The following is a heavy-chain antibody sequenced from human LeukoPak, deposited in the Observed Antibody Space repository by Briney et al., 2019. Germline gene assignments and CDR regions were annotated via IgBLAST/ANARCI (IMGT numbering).Heavy chain of an antibody. D-gene: IGHD6-13*01. Sequence: GGSLRLSCAASGFTFSSYAMSWVRQAPGKGLEWVSAISGSGGSTYYADSVKGRFTISRDNSKNTQYLQMNTLRAEDTAVYYCAKPPPRGPNSSSKRGADYFYYMDVWGKGTTVTVSS. V-gene: IGHV3-23*01. CDR1: GFTFSSYA. CDR3: AKPPPRGPNSSSKRGADYFYYMDV. J-gene: IGHJ6*03. CDR2: ISGSGGST.